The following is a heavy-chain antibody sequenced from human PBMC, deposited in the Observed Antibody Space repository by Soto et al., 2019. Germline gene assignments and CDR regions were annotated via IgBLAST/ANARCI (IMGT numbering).Heavy chain of an antibody. D-gene: IGHD2-21*02. V-gene: IGHV1-69*13. Sequence: SVKVSCKASGGTFSSYAISWVRQAPGQGLEWMGGIIPIFGTANYAQKFQGRVTITADESTSTAYMELSSLRSEDTAVYYCAREAGGGGDRTPDVYWGQGTLVTVSS. CDR3: AREAGGGGDRTPDVY. J-gene: IGHJ4*02. CDR1: GGTFSSYA. CDR2: IIPIFGTA.